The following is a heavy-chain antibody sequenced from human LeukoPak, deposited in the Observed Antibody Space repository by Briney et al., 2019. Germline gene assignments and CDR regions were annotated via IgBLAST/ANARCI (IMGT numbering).Heavy chain of an antibody. CDR1: DGSISSFY. CDR3: ASATIFGLLAPSSFPR. V-gene: IGHV4-59*12. J-gene: IGHJ4*02. Sequence: SETLSLTCTVSDGSISSFYWTWIRQSPGKGLECSGYIFYGVNTNYNPSLKRRVTMSMDTSKSPFSLKLHSVTAAHTAVYYCASATIFGLLAPSSFPRWGRGALVTVSS. D-gene: IGHD3-3*01. CDR2: IFYGVNT.